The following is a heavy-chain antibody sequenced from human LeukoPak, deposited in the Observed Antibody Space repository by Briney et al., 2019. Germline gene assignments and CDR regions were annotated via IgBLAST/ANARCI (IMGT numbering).Heavy chain of an antibody. V-gene: IGHV4-30-2*01. CDR3: ARVGPLWFMTY. CDR1: GGSISSGGYY. J-gene: IGHJ4*02. D-gene: IGHD3-10*01. CDR2: IYHSGST. Sequence: SETLSLTCTVSGGSISSGGYYWSWIRQPPGKGLEWIGYIYHSGSTYYNPSLKSRVTISVDRSKNQFSLKLSSVTAADTAVYYCARVGPLWFMTYWGQGTLVTVSS.